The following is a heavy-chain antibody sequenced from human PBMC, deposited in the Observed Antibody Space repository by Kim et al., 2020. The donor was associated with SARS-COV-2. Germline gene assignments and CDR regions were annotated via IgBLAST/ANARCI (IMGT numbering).Heavy chain of an antibody. J-gene: IGHJ6*02. CDR2: ISWNRGSI. V-gene: IGHV3-9*01. Sequence: GGSLRLSCAASGFTFGDYAMHWVRQAPGKGLEWVSGISWNRGSIGYADSVKGRFTISRDNAKNSLYLQMNSLRAEDTALYYCATDLLFREGMDVWGQGTTVTVSS. D-gene: IGHD2-21*01. CDR1: GFTFGDYA. CDR3: ATDLLFREGMDV.